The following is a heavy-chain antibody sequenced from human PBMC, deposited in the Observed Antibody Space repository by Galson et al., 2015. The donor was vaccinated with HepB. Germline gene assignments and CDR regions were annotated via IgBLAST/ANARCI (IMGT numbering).Heavy chain of an antibody. J-gene: IGHJ1*01. D-gene: IGHD4-17*01. CDR3: AKENYGDSPASLAEYFQH. CDR1: GFTFSSYA. CDR2: ISGSGGST. V-gene: IGHV3-23*01. Sequence: SLRLSCAASGFTFSSYAMSWVRQAPGKGLEWVSAISGSGGSTYYADSVKGRFTISRDNSKNTLYLQMNSLRAEDTAVYYCAKENYGDSPASLAEYFQHWGQGTLVTVSS.